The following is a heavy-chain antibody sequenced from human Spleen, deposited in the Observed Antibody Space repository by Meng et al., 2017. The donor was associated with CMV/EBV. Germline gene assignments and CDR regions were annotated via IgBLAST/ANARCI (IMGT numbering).Heavy chain of an antibody. CDR1: GFTFSSYT. V-gene: IGHV3-21*01. J-gene: IGHJ6*02. CDR2: ISPGGSSI. CDR3: ARVDSRYYGMDV. D-gene: IGHD6-13*01. Sequence: GESLKISCVGSGFTFSSYTMNWVRQAPGKGLEWVSSISPGGSSIYYADSLKGRFTISRDNAKNSLYLQMNSLRAEDTAVYYCARVDSRYYGMDVWGQGTTVTVSS.